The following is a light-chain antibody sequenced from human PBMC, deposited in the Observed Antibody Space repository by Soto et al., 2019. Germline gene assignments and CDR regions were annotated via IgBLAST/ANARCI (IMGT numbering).Light chain of an antibody. CDR1: QSVLYSSNNKNY. Sequence: DIVMTQSPDSLAVSLGERATINCKSSQSVLYSSNNKNYLAWYQQKPGQPPHLLIYELSNRFSGVPDKFSGSGSGTDFTLKISRVEAEDVGVYYCMQSIQVPITFGQGTRLEIK. CDR2: ELS. CDR3: MQSIQVPIT. J-gene: IGKJ5*01. V-gene: IGKV4-1*01.